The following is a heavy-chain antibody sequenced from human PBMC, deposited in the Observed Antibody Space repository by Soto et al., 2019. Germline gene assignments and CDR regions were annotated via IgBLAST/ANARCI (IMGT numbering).Heavy chain of an antibody. CDR3: ARDLLGYCSSTSCYRYGMDV. V-gene: IGHV1-2*04. Sequence: ASMKVSCKASGYTFTGYYMHWVRQAPGQGLEWMGWINPNSGGTNYAQKFQGWVTMTRDTSISTAYMELSRLRSDDTAVYYCARDLLGYCSSTSCYRYGMDVWGQGTTVTVSS. D-gene: IGHD2-2*02. CDR1: GYTFTGYY. J-gene: IGHJ6*02. CDR2: INPNSGGT.